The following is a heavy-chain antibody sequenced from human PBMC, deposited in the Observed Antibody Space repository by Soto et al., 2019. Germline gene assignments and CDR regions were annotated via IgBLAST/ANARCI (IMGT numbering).Heavy chain of an antibody. CDR1: GGSISSGGYY. V-gene: IGHV4-31*03. J-gene: IGHJ3*02. D-gene: IGHD3-3*01. Sequence: PSETLSLTCTVSGGSISSGGYYWSWIRQHPGKGLEWIGYIYYSGSTYYNPSLKSRVTISVDTSKNQFSLKLSSVTAADTAVYYCAILVPYDFWSGLGYDAFDIWGQGTMVTVSS. CDR3: AILVPYDFWSGLGYDAFDI. CDR2: IYYSGST.